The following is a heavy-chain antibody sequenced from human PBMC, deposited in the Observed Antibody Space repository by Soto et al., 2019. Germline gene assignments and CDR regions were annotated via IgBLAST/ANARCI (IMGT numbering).Heavy chain of an antibody. CDR3: ARGGPGSSWPYYYYYGMDV. CDR2: INHSGST. CDR1: GGSFSGYY. Sequence: SETLSLTCAVYGGSFSGYYWSWIRQPPGKGLEWIGEINHSGSTNYNPSLKSRVTISVDTSKNQFSLKLSSVTAADTAVYYCARGGPGSSWPYYYYYGMDVWGQGTTVTVSS. V-gene: IGHV4-34*01. J-gene: IGHJ6*02. D-gene: IGHD6-13*01.